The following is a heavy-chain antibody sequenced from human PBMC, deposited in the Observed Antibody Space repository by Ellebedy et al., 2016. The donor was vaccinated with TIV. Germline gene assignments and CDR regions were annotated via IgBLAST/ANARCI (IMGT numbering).Heavy chain of an antibody. CDR2: IWYDGSNK. CDR3: AREGGGY. D-gene: IGHD2-15*01. V-gene: IGHV3-33*08. Sequence: GESLKISXAASGFTFSSYGMHWVRQAPGKGLEWVAVIWYDGSNKYYADSVKGRFTISRDNSKNTLYLQMNSLRAEDTAVYYCAREGGGYWGQGTLVTVSS. CDR1: GFTFSSYG. J-gene: IGHJ4*02.